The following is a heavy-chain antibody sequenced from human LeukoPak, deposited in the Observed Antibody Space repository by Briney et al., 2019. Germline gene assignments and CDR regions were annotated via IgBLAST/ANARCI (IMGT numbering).Heavy chain of an antibody. D-gene: IGHD3-10*01. V-gene: IGHV3-21*01. CDR3: VRESGDPRDY. Sequence: PGGSLRLSCAASGFTFSSYNMNWVRQAPGKGLEWVSSMSSSSHMYYADSVKGRFTISRDNSKNSLFLQMNSLRAEDTAVYYCVRESGDPRDYWGQGTLVTVSS. J-gene: IGHJ4*02. CDR2: MSSSSHM. CDR1: GFTFSSYN.